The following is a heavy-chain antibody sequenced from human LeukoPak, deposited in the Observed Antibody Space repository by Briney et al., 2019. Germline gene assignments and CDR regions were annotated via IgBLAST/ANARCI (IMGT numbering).Heavy chain of an antibody. J-gene: IGHJ6*02. CDR2: INAGNGNT. D-gene: IGHD2-2*02. CDR1: GYTFTIYG. Sequence: ASVTVSCTASGYTFTIYGISWVRQAPGQGLEWMGWINAGNGNTKYSQKFQGRVTITRDTSASTAYMELSSLRSEDTAVYYCASPGRYCSSTSCYSYYGMDVWGQGTTVTVSS. CDR3: ASPGRYCSSTSCYSYYGMDV. V-gene: IGHV1-3*01.